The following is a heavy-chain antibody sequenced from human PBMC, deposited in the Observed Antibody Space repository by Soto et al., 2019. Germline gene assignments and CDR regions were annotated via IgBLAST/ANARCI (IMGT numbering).Heavy chain of an antibody. CDR1: GGSISSGGDY. CDR3: ARVGLVTLSYYYYMDV. D-gene: IGHD4-4*01. Sequence: SQTLPLPSTVSGGSISSGGDYWSWNRKHPGKGLEWIGYIYYSGSTYYNPSLKSRVTISVDTSKNQFSLKLSSVTAADTAVYYCARVGLVTLSYYYYMDVWGKGTTVTVSS. J-gene: IGHJ6*03. CDR2: IYYSGST. V-gene: IGHV4-31*03.